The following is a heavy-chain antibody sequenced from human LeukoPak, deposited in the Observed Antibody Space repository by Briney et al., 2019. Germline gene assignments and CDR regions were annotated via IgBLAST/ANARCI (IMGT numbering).Heavy chain of an antibody. CDR3: ARFGIFYDMDV. V-gene: IGHV4-59*01. CDR2: IHYSGKA. Sequence: SETLSLTCTVSGGSISGYYWTWTRQPPGKGLEWIEQIHYSGKADYNPSLRSRITISVDTSKNKMFLKLSSVTAADTAVYYCARFGIFYDMDVWGRGTTVTVSS. D-gene: IGHD3-16*01. J-gene: IGHJ6*02. CDR1: GGSISGYY.